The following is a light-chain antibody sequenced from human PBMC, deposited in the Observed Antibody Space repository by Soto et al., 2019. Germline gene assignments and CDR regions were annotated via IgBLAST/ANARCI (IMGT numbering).Light chain of an antibody. CDR3: QQYGSSPPSFT. CDR2: GAS. V-gene: IGKV3-20*01. Sequence: EIVLTQSPGTLSLSPGERATLSCRASQSVSSSYLAWYQQKPGQAPSLLIYGASSRATGIPDRFSGSGSGTDFTLTISRLEPEDFAVYYCQQYGSSPPSFTFGPGTKVDIK. J-gene: IGKJ3*01. CDR1: QSVSSSY.